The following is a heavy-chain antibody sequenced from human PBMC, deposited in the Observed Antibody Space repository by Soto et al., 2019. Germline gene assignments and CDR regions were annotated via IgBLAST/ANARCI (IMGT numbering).Heavy chain of an antibody. CDR3: ARHLDYSSGFSMAY. CDR1: GGSITFYH. Sequence: PSETLSLTCTVSGGSITFYHWSWIRQPPGKGLEWVGYINYSGSTNYNPSLKSRVTISVDTSKSQFSLNLTSVTAADTAVYYCARHLDYSSGFSMAYWGQGTLVTVSS. D-gene: IGHD6-19*01. J-gene: IGHJ4*02. V-gene: IGHV4-59*08. CDR2: INYSGST.